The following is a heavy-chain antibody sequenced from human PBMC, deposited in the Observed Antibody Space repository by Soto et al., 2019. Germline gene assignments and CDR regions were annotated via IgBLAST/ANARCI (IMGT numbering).Heavy chain of an antibody. CDR3: ARQGNYYYGMDV. Sequence: SETLSLTCTVSGGSISSYYWSWIRQPSGKGLEWIGYIYYSGSTNYNPSLKSRVTISVDTSKNQFSLKLSSVTAADTAVYYCARQGNYYYGMDVWGQGTTVTVSS. J-gene: IGHJ6*02. CDR2: IYYSGST. CDR1: GGSISSYY. V-gene: IGHV4-59*08.